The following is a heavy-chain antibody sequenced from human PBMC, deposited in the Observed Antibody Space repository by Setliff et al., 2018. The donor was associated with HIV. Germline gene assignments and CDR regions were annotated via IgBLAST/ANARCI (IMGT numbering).Heavy chain of an antibody. J-gene: IGHJ4*02. V-gene: IGHV1-69*05. CDR3: ARGGYGWGDLGPVLDY. Sequence: SVKVSCKTSGDTLSSYAITRVRQAPGQGIEWMGRIIQIFGTADYAQKFQGRFTMTTDTSTSTAYMELRSLRSDDTAVYYCARGGYGWGDLGPVLDYWGQGTLVTVS. D-gene: IGHD5-12*01. CDR2: IIQIFGTA. CDR1: GDTLSSYA.